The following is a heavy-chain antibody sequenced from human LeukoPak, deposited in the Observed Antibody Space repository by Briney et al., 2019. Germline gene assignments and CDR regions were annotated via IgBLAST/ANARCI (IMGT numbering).Heavy chain of an antibody. J-gene: IGHJ4*02. Sequence: GESLKISCKVSGYTFANYWIGWARQMPGKGLEWVGIFYPAESRVRYGPSFRGQVTISVDKSISTAYLQWNSLKASDSAMYYCARSSKSAFDYWGQGTLVSVSS. D-gene: IGHD3-3*01. CDR3: ARSSKSAFDY. CDR2: FYPAESRV. V-gene: IGHV5-51*01. CDR1: GYTFANYW.